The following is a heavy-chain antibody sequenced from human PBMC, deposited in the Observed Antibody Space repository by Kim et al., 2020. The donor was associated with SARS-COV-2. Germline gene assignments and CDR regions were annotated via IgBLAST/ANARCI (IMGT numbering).Heavy chain of an antibody. V-gene: IGHV1-3*01. Sequence: KYSQKVQGRVTITRDTSASTAYMELSSLRSEDTAVYYCATSEVIVGAISWGQGTMVTVSS. J-gene: IGHJ3*01. D-gene: IGHD1-26*01. CDR3: ATSEVIVGAIS.